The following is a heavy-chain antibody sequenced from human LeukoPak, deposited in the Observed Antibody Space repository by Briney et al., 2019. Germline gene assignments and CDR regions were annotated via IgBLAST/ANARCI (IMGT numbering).Heavy chain of an antibody. J-gene: IGHJ4*02. CDR3: ARDGYCSGGSCHSFEY. CDR2: INPHADST. CDR1: GYTFTNYY. Sequence: ASVKVSCKASGYTFTNYYIHWVRQAPGQGLECMGIINPHADSTTYAQKFQGRVTMTRDMSTSTVCMELSSLRSEDTAVYFCARDGYCSGGSCHSFEYWGQGTLVTVSS. D-gene: IGHD2-15*01. V-gene: IGHV1-46*01.